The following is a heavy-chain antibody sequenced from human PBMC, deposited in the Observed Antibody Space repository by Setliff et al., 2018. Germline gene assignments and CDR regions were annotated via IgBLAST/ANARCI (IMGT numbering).Heavy chain of an antibody. D-gene: IGHD3-3*01. CDR3: IRDTHMSGAYYFDY. CDR1: GFTLNNYA. CDR2: IKSNPDGGTT. J-gene: IGHJ4*02. V-gene: IGHV3-15*01. Sequence: LSLSCAASGFTLNNYAMTWVRQAPGKGLEWVGRIKSNPDGGTTDYAAHVKGRFTISSDASKNSLFLQMNSLKTEDTAVYYCIRDTHMSGAYYFDYWGQGTLVTVSS.